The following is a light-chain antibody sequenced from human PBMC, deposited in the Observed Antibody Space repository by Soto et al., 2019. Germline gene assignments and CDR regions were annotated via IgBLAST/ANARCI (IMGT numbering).Light chain of an antibody. CDR3: QAYDYSLTAFV. CDR1: NSNLGAGYD. V-gene: IGLV1-40*01. CDR2: GNR. Sequence: QSVLTQPPSVSGAPGQRVTISCTGNNSNLGAGYDVPWYQQLPGAAPKLVIFGNRNRPSGAPERFSGSKSGTSASLAITGLQAEDEADYYCQAYDYSLTAFVFGGGTKLTVL. J-gene: IGLJ3*02.